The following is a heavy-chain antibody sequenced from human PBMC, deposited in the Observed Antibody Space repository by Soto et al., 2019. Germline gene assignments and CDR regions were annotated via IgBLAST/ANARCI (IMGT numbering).Heavy chain of an antibody. Sequence: ASVKVSCEASGYTFISFCITWVRQAPGQGLEWMGWISAYNGNINYAQKLQGRVTMTTDTSTSTAYMELKSLRSDDTAVYYCARGNIVAAGTNFDYWGQGTLVTVSS. J-gene: IGHJ4*02. CDR1: GYTFISFC. CDR3: ARGNIVAAGTNFDY. V-gene: IGHV1-18*01. CDR2: ISAYNGNI. D-gene: IGHD6-13*01.